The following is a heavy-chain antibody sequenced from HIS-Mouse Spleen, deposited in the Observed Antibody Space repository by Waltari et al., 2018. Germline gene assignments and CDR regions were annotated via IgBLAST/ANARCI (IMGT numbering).Heavy chain of an antibody. V-gene: IGHV4-39*07. CDR3: AREIPYSSSWYDWYFDL. CDR2: LYYRGST. CDR1: GGSISSSSYY. J-gene: IGHJ2*01. D-gene: IGHD6-13*01. Sequence: QLQLQESGPGLVKPSETLSLTCTVSGGSISSSSYYWGWIRQPPGKGLEWIGSLYYRGSTDSNPSLKSRVTISVDTSKNQFSLKLSSVTAADTAVYYCAREIPYSSSWYDWYFDLWGRGTLVTVSS.